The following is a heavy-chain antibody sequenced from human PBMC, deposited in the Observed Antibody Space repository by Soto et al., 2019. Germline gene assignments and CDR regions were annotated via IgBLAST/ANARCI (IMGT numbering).Heavy chain of an antibody. CDR2: ISAYKGNT. CDR3: ARSPGIAGDEPDY. CDR1: GYTFTSYG. J-gene: IGHJ4*02. Sequence: QVQLVQSGAEVKKPGASVKVSCKASGYTFTSYGISWVRQAPGQGLEWMGGISAYKGNTNYAQKLQGRVTMTTDTSTSIAYMELRCLISDDTAVYYCARSPGIAGDEPDYCGQGSRVTV. D-gene: IGHD1-26*01. V-gene: IGHV1-18*01.